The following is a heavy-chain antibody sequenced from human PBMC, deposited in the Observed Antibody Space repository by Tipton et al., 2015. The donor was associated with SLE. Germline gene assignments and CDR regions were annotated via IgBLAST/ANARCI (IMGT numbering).Heavy chain of an antibody. Sequence: TLSLTCTVSGGSISSSSYYWGWIRQPPGKGLEWIGSIYYSGSTYYNPSLKSRVTISVDTSKNQFSLKLSSVTAADTAVYYCAREAGDPPYFQHWGQGTLVTVFS. CDR1: GGSISSSSYY. J-gene: IGHJ1*01. V-gene: IGHV4-39*07. CDR3: AREAGDPPYFQH. D-gene: IGHD2-21*02. CDR2: IYYSGST.